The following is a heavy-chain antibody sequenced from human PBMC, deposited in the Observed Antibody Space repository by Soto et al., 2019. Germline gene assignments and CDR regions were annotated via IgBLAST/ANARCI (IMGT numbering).Heavy chain of an antibody. D-gene: IGHD5-12*01. CDR1: GYTFINYH. V-gene: IGHV1-18*01. J-gene: IGHJ4*02. CDR3: SKSPRGEMATY. CDR2: INTYNGMT. Sequence: QVQLVQSGGEVKKPGASVTVSCKASGYTFINYHITWVRQAPGQGLEWMAWINTYNGMTDYAQRFQGRVTMTRYTSTSTAYRELRSLGSDDTAVYFCSKSPRGEMATYWGQGTLVTVSS.